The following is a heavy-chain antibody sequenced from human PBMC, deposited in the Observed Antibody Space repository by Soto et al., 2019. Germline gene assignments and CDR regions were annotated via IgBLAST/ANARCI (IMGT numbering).Heavy chain of an antibody. V-gene: IGHV4-59*01. CDR3: AIMDYYDSSGYYPDAEYFQH. CDR1: GGSISSYY. Sequence: SETLSLTCTVSGGSISSYYWSWIRQPPGKGLEWIGYIYYSGSTNYNPSLKSRVTISVDTSKNQFSLKLSSVTAADTAVYYCAIMDYYDSSGYYPDAEYFQHWGQGTLVTVSS. CDR2: IYYSGST. J-gene: IGHJ1*01. D-gene: IGHD3-22*01.